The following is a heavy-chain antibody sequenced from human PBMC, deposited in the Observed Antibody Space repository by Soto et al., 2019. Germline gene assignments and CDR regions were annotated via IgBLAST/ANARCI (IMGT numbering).Heavy chain of an antibody. CDR2: IWYDGSNK. D-gene: IGHD3-10*01. J-gene: IGHJ4*02. CDR3: ARDGTGRGFFDY. V-gene: IGHV3-33*01. Sequence: GGSLRLSCAASGFTFSSYGMHWVRQAPGKGLEWVAVIWYDGSNKYYADSVKGRFTISRDNSKNTLYLQMNSLRAEDTAVYYCARDGTGRGFFDYWGQGTLVTVSS. CDR1: GFTFSSYG.